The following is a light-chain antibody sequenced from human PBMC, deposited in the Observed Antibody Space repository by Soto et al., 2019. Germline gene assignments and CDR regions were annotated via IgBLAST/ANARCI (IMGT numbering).Light chain of an antibody. V-gene: IGKV1-39*01. J-gene: IGKJ3*01. Sequence: DIQMTQSPSSLSASVGDRVTITCRASQSISSYLNWYQQKPGKAPKLLIYAASSLQSGVPSRFSGSGSGTDFNLTISSLQPEDFATYYCQQSYSTPFTFGPGTKVYI. CDR1: QSISSY. CDR3: QQSYSTPFT. CDR2: AAS.